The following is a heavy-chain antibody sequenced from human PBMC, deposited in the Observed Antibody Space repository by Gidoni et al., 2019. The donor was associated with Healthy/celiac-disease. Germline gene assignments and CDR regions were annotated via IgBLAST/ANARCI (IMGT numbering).Heavy chain of an antibody. V-gene: IGHV4-39*01. CDR2: IYYSGST. D-gene: IGHD3-3*01. J-gene: IGHJ6*02. Sequence: QLQLQESGPGLVKPSETLSLTCTVSGGSISSSSYYWGWIRQPPGKGLEWIGSIYYSGSTYYNPSLKSRVTISVDTSKNQFSLKLSSVTAADTAVYYCARHGVEDFWSGYPPSYYYYYGMDVWGQGTTVTVSS. CDR3: ARHGVEDFWSGYPPSYYYYYGMDV. CDR1: GGSISSSSYY.